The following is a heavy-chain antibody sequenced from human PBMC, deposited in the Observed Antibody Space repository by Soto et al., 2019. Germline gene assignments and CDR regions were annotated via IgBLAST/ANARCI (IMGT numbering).Heavy chain of an antibody. V-gene: IGHV3-23*01. CDR2: ISGSGVST. CDR1: GFTFSSYA. Sequence: GGSLRLSCAASGFTFSSYAMSWVRQAPGKGLEWVSAISGSGVSTYYADSVKGRFTISRDNSKNTLYLQMNSLRAEDTAVYYCAKRVPLVVVAATGAFDIWGQGTMVTVSS. D-gene: IGHD2-15*01. CDR3: AKRVPLVVVAATGAFDI. J-gene: IGHJ3*02.